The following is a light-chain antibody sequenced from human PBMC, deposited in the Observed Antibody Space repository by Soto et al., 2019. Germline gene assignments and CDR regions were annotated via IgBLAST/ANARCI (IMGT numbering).Light chain of an antibody. CDR1: QEISNY. CDR2: DAS. CDR3: QQYDNIPRT. Sequence: DIPMTQSPSSLSEFVGDRVTITCQASQEISNYLNWYQQKAGKAPKLLIYDASNLETGVPSRFSGSGSGTDFTFTISSLQPEDIATYYCQQYDNIPRTFGQGTKVEIK. J-gene: IGKJ1*01. V-gene: IGKV1-33*01.